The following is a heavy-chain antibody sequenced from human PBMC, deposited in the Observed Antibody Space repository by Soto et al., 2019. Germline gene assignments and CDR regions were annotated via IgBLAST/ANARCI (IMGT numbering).Heavy chain of an antibody. CDR2: ISAYNGNT. Sequence: ASVKVSCTASGYTFTSYGVSRVRQAPGQGLEWMGWISAYNGNTNYAQKLQGRVTMTTDTSTSTAYMELRSLRSDDTAVYYCAREDFWSGYYYFDYWGQGTLVTVSS. CDR3: AREDFWSGYYYFDY. V-gene: IGHV1-18*01. D-gene: IGHD3-3*01. CDR1: GYTFTSYG. J-gene: IGHJ4*02.